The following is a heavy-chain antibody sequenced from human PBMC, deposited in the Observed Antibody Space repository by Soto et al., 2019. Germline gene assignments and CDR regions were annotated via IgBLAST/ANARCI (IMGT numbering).Heavy chain of an antibody. CDR1: GFTFSTYG. V-gene: IGHV3-23*01. D-gene: IGHD3-22*01. Sequence: EVQLLEFGGTVVQPGGSLRLSCAASGFTFSTYGVSWVRQAPGKGLEWVSSISGSGYNTFYADSVKGRFTISRDNSNNTVHLLMNNLRADDTALYYCVKQLLSLIVVADAFDIWGQGTMVTVSS. J-gene: IGHJ3*02. CDR3: VKQLLSLIVVADAFDI. CDR2: ISGSGYNT.